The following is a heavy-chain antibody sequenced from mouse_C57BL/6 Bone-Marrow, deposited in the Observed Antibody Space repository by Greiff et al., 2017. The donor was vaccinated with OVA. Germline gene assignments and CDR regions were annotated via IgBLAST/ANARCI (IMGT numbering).Heavy chain of an antibody. CDR3: ARDGDYVDY. J-gene: IGHJ2*01. Sequence: VQLQQSGAELVKPGASVKMSCKASGYTFTSYWITWVKQRPGQGLEWIGDIYPGSGSTNYNEKFKSKATLTVDTSSSTADMQLSSLTSEDSAVYYCARDGDYVDYWGQGTTRTGSS. CDR1: GYTFTSYW. V-gene: IGHV1-55*01. CDR2: IYPGSGST. D-gene: IGHD1-1*02.